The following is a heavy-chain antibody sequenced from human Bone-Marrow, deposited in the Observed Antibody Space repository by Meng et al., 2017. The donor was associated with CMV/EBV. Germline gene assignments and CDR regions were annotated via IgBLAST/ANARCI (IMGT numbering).Heavy chain of an antibody. V-gene: IGHV3-48*04. CDR3: ARDVSDEILPVHLHSHAMDV. CDR2: ISSDSDTI. D-gene: IGHD2-15*01. CDR1: GFGFSDYS. Sequence: GESLKISCAASGFGFSDYSMAWVRRAPGKGLQWVSYISSDSDTIYYGNSVEGRFTISRDNSKNSVYLQMNSLRADDTAVYYCARDVSDEILPVHLHSHAMDVWGQGTAVTVSS. J-gene: IGHJ6*02.